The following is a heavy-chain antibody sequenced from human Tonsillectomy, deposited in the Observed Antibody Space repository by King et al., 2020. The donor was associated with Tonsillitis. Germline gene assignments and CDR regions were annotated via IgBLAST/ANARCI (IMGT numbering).Heavy chain of an antibody. V-gene: IGHV3-21*01. CDR1: GFTFSSYS. CDR2: ISSSSSYI. J-gene: IGHJ3*02. CDR3: ARDRIEYYDFWSGAPGAFDI. Sequence: VQLVESGGGLVKPGGSLRLSCAASGFTFSSYSMNWVRQAPGKGLEWVSSISSSSSYIYYADSVKGRFTISRDNAKNSLYLQMNSLRAEDTAVYYCARDRIEYYDFWSGAPGAFDIWGQGTMVTVS. D-gene: IGHD3-3*01.